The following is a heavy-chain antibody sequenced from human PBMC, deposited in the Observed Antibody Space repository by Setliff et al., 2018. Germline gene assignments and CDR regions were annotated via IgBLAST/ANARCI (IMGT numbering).Heavy chain of an antibody. D-gene: IGHD5-18*01. CDR1: GGTFSSYA. Sequence: SVKVSCKASGGTFSSYAISWVRQAPGQGLEWMGGIIPILGIANYAQKFQGRVTITADKSTSTAYMELSSLRSEDTAVYYCARGTRGYSYGPIDAFDIWGQGTMVTVSS. CDR2: IIPILGIA. CDR3: ARGTRGYSYGPIDAFDI. J-gene: IGHJ3*02. V-gene: IGHV1-69*10.